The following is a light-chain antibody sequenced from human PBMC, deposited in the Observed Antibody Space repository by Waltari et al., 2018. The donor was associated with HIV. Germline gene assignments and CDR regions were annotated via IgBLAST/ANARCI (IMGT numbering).Light chain of an antibody. CDR1: SLRSFF. V-gene: IGLV3-19*01. Sequence: SSELTQDPVVSVALGQTIKITCQGDSLRSFFANWYQVGPGQAPVLVVYGANRRPSGIPDRFSASNSRNTSSLSISDSQAVDEADYYCHSRDSNSDHYVFGGGTRVIV. CDR2: GAN. CDR3: HSRDSNSDHYV. J-gene: IGLJ1*01.